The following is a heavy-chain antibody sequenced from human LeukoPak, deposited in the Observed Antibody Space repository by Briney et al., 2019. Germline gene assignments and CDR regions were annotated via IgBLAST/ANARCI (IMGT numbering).Heavy chain of an antibody. D-gene: IGHD1/OR15-1a*01. J-gene: IGHJ3*01. CDR2: ISSYSVNK. CDR3: ARGHHDIGTTGTFDV. V-gene: IGHV1-18*01. Sequence: ASVKVSCKPSGYTFMNYGINWVRQAPGKGLEWMCWISSYSVNKTSAQKVQGRVTLTTDTSTNTVSLELRRLTFDDTSVYYCARGHHDIGTTGTFDVWGQGTRVIVSS. CDR1: GYTFMNYG.